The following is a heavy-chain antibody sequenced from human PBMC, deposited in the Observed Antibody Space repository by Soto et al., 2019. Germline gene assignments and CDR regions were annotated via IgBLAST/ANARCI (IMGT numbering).Heavy chain of an antibody. D-gene: IGHD6-13*01. CDR2: INAGNGNT. CDR1: GYTFTSYA. V-gene: IGHV1-3*01. CDR3: VSTTIAAAAFDY. J-gene: IGHJ4*02. Sequence: GASVKVSCKASGYTFTSYAMHWVRQAPGQRLEWMGWINAGNGNTKYSQKFQGRVTITRDTSASTAYMELNSLRSEDTAVYYCVSTTIAAAAFDYWGQGTLVTVSS.